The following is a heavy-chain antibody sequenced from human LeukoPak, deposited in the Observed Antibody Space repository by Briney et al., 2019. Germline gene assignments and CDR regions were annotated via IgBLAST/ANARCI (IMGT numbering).Heavy chain of an antibody. J-gene: IGHJ4*02. CDR1: GFTFSNYD. CDR3: ARDLATVTYNFDY. CDR2: ISYAGNNK. Sequence: GGSLRLSCAASGFTFSNYDMHWVRQARGKGLAWVAVISYAGNNKYYPDSVKGRFTISRDNSKNTLFLQMNSLRAEDTAVYYCARDLATVTYNFDYWGQGTLVTVSS. V-gene: IGHV3-30*04. D-gene: IGHD4-17*01.